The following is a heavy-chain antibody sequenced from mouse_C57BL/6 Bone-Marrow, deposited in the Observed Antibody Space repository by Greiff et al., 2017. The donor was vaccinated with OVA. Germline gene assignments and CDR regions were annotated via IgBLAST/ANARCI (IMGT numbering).Heavy chain of an antibody. CDR2: ILPGSGST. CDR1: GYTFTGYW. CDR3: ARSELFPYYYGTYWYCDV. Sequence: LVESGAELMKPGASVKLSCKATGYTFTGYWIEWVKQRPGHGLEWIGEILPGSGSTNYNEKFKGKATFTADTSSNTAYMQLSSLTTEDSAIYYCARSELFPYYYGTYWYCDVWGTGTTVTVSS. D-gene: IGHD1-1*01. V-gene: IGHV1-9*01. J-gene: IGHJ1*03.